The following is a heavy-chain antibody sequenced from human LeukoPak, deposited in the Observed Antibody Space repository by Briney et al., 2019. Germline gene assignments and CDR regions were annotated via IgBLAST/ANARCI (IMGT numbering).Heavy chain of an antibody. Sequence: SETLSLTCSVSGDSISPYYWSWIRQPPGKGLEWIGFVYYRGNTNYNPSLKSRVTISVDTSKNQFSLKLNSVTAADTAAYYCTRDGVSWILDYWGQGTLVTVSS. D-gene: IGHD3-16*01. J-gene: IGHJ4*02. CDR3: TRDGVSWILDY. CDR2: VYYRGNT. CDR1: GDSISPYY. V-gene: IGHV4-59*01.